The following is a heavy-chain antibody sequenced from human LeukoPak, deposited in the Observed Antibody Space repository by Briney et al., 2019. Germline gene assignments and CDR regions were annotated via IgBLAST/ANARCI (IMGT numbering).Heavy chain of an antibody. CDR3: ARDKQPGDY. J-gene: IGHJ4*02. V-gene: IGHV4-59*01. CDR1: GGSISGYY. Sequence: SETLSLTCTVSGGSISGYYWGWIRQPPGKGLEWIGYIYYSGSSTHNPSLKSRVTISADTPKNQFSLKLSSVTAADTAVYYCARDKQPGDYWGQGTLVTVSS. D-gene: IGHD5-18*01. CDR2: IYYSGSS.